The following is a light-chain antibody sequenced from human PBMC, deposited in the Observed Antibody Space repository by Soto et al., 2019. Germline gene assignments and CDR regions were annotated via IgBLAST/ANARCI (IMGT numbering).Light chain of an antibody. J-gene: IGLJ2*01. CDR3: QLWDSSSDHHVV. CDR2: SDS. Sequence: SYELTQPHSVSVATGQTARITCGGNNIGSKAVHWSQQQPGQDPVLVIYSDSIRPSGIPERFSASNPGNTATLTISRIETGDEADYYCQLWDSSSDHHVVFGGGTKVTVL. CDR1: NIGSKA. V-gene: IGLV3-12*02.